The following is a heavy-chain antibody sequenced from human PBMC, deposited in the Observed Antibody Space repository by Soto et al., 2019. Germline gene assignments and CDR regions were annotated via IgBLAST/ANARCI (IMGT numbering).Heavy chain of an antibody. CDR2: ISGSGAYT. D-gene: IGHD6-19*01. Sequence: PGGSLRLSCAASEITFSSYAMSWVRQAAGKGLEWVSAISGSGAYTYYADSVKGRFTISRDNSKNTLYLQMNSLGAEDTAVYYCAKDLSEGMAGSYYFDYWGKGTLV. J-gene: IGHJ4*02. CDR3: AKDLSEGMAGSYYFDY. V-gene: IGHV3-23*01. CDR1: EITFSSYA.